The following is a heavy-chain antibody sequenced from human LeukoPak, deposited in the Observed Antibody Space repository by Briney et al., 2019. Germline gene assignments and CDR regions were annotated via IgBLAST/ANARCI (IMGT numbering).Heavy chain of an antibody. Sequence: SETLSLTCAVSGGSISSTTSYWGWIPPPPGKGLEWIGKIYYSGSAFYNPSLKSRVAISVDTSKNQFSLSLSSVSAADTAVYYCARHGPTDYFDYWGQGTLVTVSS. CDR2: IYYSGSA. V-gene: IGHV4-39*01. CDR3: ARHGPTDYFDY. J-gene: IGHJ4*02. CDR1: GGSISSTTSY. D-gene: IGHD2-21*02.